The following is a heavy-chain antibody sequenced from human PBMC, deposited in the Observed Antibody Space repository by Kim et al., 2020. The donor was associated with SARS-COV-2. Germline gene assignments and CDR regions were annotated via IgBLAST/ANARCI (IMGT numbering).Heavy chain of an antibody. V-gene: IGHV3-15*01. D-gene: IGHD3-10*01. J-gene: IGHJ4*02. CDR3: TTDEVAGTGYYGSGSYYHFFDY. Sequence: GGSLRLSCAASGFTFSNAWMSWVRQAPGKGLEWVGRIKSKTDGGTTDYAAPVKGRFTISRDDSKNTLYLQMNSLKTEDTAVYYCTTDEVAGTGYYGSGSYYHFFDYWGQGTLVTVSS. CDR2: IKSKTDGGTT. CDR1: GFTFSNAW.